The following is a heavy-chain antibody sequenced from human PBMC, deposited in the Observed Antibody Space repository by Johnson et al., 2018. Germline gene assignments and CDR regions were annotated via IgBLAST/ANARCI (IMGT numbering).Heavy chain of an antibody. CDR2: NYYSGST. V-gene: IGHV4-39*07. CDR3: ARVRVGAKLVSDYGDYDIPTAHYYMDV. Sequence: QVQLQESGPGLVKPSETLSLTCTVSGGPISSSSDYWGWIRQPPGKGLEWIGSNYYSGSTYYNPSLKSRVTILLDTSKNQCSLKMSSVTAADTDVYCRARVRVGAKLVSDYGDYDIPTAHYYMDVWGKGTTVTVSS. D-gene: IGHD4-17*01. CDR1: GGPISSSSDY. J-gene: IGHJ6*03.